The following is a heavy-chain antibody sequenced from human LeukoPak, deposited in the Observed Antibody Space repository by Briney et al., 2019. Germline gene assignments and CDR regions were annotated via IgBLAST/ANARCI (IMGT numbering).Heavy chain of an antibody. D-gene: IGHD5-18*01. J-gene: IGHJ5*02. CDR1: GFTFRSYA. V-gene: IGHV3-23*01. CDR2: ISGSGAST. Sequence: PGGSLRLSCASSGFTFRSYAVCWVRQAPGKGLEWVSSISGSGASTYFADSVKGRFTISRDNSKNTLFLQMNSLRAEDSAVYDCAKDPMSGYSYGLPWGQGTLVTVSS. CDR3: AKDPMSGYSYGLP.